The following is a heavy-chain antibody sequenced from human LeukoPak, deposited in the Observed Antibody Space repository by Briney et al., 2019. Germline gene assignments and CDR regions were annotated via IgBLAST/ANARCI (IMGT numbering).Heavy chain of an antibody. Sequence: ASVKVSCKASGYTFTSYYMHWVRQAPGQGLEWMGIINPSGGSTSYAQKFQGRVTITRDTSASTAYMELSSLRSEDTAVYYCARAYSSRDDYWGQGTLVTVSS. J-gene: IGHJ4*02. D-gene: IGHD2-15*01. CDR3: ARAYSSRDDY. CDR2: INPSGGST. CDR1: GYTFTSYY. V-gene: IGHV1-46*01.